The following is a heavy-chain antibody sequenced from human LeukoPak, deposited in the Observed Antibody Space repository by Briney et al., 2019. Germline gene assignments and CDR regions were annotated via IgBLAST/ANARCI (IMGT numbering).Heavy chain of an antibody. D-gene: IGHD3-10*01. Sequence: GGSLRLSRAASGFTFSSYSMNWVRQAPGKGLEWVSSISSSSSYIYYADSVKGRFTISRDNAKNSLYLQMNSLRAEDTAVYYCARDRGEAIDYWGQGTLVTVSS. CDR2: ISSSSSYI. CDR1: GFTFSSYS. J-gene: IGHJ4*02. V-gene: IGHV3-21*01. CDR3: ARDRGEAIDY.